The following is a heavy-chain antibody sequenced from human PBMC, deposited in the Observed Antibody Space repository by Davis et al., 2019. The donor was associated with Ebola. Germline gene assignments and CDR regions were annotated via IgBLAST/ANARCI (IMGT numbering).Heavy chain of an antibody. V-gene: IGHV1-18*01. CDR2: ISAYNGNT. Sequence: ASVKVSCKASGYSFKNYAISWVRQAPGQGLEWMGWISAYNGNTNYAQKVQGRVTMTTDTSTGTAHLDLRSLRSDDTAVYFCARTSIVGTTTTASDIWGQGTLVTVSS. CDR1: GYSFKNYA. J-gene: IGHJ3*02. CDR3: ARTSIVGTTTTASDI. D-gene: IGHD1-26*01.